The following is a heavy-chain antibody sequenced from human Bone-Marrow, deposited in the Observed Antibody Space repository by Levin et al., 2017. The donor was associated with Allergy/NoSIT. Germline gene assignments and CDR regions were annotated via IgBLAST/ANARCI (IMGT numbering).Heavy chain of an antibody. CDR1: GSTFTGYH. J-gene: IGHJ4*02. V-gene: IGHV1-2*02. D-gene: IGHD3-22*01. CDR3: VRVYYYDGSCYSYEDS. Sequence: GESLKISCQASGSTFTGYHIHWVRQAPGQGLEWMGWFNPNSGGADYAQNFQGRVTMTRDTSFSTAYMELSSLRSDDTAVYFCVRVYYYDGSCYSYEDSWGQGTLVTVSS. CDR2: FNPNSGGA.